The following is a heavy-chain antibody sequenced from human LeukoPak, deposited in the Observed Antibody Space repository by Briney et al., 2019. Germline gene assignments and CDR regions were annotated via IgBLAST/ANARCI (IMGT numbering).Heavy chain of an antibody. V-gene: IGHV4-59*12. CDR3: ARDLDAFDI. J-gene: IGHJ3*02. Sequence: SETLSLTCTVSGDSISGFYWNWIRQPPGKGLEWIGYIYYRGTTNYNPSLKSRVTISLDTSKNQFSLNLSSVTAADTAVYYCARDLDAFDIWGQGTMVTVSS. CDR2: IYYRGTT. CDR1: GDSISGFY.